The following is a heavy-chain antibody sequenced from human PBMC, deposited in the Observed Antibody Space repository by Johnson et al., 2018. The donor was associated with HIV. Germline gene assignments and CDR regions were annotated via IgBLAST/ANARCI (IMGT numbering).Heavy chain of an antibody. J-gene: IGHJ3*02. CDR2: IYSGSNT. Sequence: VQLVESGGGVVRPGGSLRLSCAASGFAVSSNYMSWVRQAPGKGLEWVSVIYSGSNTYFADSVKGRFSISRDNSKNTLYLQMNSLRAEDTAVYYCARGDMFSRTWPEAFDIWGQGRVVTVSS. V-gene: IGHV3-53*01. CDR3: ARGDMFSRTWPEAFDI. CDR1: GFAVSSNY. D-gene: IGHD3-10*02.